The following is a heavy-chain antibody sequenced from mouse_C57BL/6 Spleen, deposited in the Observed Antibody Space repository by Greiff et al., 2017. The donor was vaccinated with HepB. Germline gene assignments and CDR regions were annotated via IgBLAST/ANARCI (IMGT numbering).Heavy chain of an antibody. CDR3: ARPANWERGFDY. J-gene: IGHJ2*01. V-gene: IGHV5-17*01. D-gene: IGHD4-1*01. CDR2: ISSGSSTI. Sequence: EVMLVESGGGLVKPGGSLKLSCAASGFTFSDYGMHWVRQAPEKGLEWVAYISSGSSTIYYADTVKGRFTISRDNAKNTLFLQMTSLRSEDTAMYYCARPANWERGFDYWGQGTTLTVSS. CDR1: GFTFSDYG.